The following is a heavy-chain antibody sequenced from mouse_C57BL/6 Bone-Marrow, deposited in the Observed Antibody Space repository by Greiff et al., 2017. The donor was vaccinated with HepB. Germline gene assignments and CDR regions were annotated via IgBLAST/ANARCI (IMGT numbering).Heavy chain of an antibody. CDR1: GFTFSSYA. V-gene: IGHV5-4*01. Sequence: EVQLVESGGGLVKPGGSLKLSCAASGFTFSSYAMSWVRQTPEKRLEWVATISDGGSYTYYPDNVKGRCTISRDNAKNNLYLQMSHLKSEDTAMYYCARGKIYFDYWVQGTTLTVSS. CDR3: ARGKIYFDY. J-gene: IGHJ2*01. CDR2: ISDGGSYT.